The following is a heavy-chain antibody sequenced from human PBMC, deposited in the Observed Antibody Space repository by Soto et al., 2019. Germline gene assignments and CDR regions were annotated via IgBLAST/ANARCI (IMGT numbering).Heavy chain of an antibody. CDR2: INPDSGDT. V-gene: IGHV1-2*04. CDR1: GYTFTGYY. D-gene: IGHD6-19*01. Sequence: SVKVSCKASGYTFTGYYIHWVRQAPGQGLEWMGWINPDSGDTNYAHKFQGWVTMTRDTSTSTAYLEVNRLRSDDTAVYYCARREGSGRPRKNNSFDPGGLGGLVTVSS. CDR3: ARREGSGRPRKNNSFDP. J-gene: IGHJ5*02.